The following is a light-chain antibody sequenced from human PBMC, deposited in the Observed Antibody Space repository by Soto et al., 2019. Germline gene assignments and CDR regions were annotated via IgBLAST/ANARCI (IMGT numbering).Light chain of an antibody. CDR2: GAS. Sequence: EIVLTQSPGTLSLSPGERATLSCRASQSVSISSLAWYQQKPGQAPRLLIYGASSRATGIPDRFSGSGSGTDFTLTISRLEPEDFAVYYCQQYGSSSYTFGQGTNLEIK. CDR3: QQYGSSSYT. J-gene: IGKJ2*01. V-gene: IGKV3-20*01. CDR1: QSVSISS.